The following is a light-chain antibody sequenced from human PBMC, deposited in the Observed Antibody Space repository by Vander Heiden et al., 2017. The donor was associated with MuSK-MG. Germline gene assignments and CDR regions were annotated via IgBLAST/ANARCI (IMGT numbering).Light chain of an antibody. CDR2: SSY. CDR1: SSNIGSQH. V-gene: IGLV1-47*01. Sequence: QPVLSQPPSASGTPAPRVTISCSGSSSNIGSQHIYWYQQLPGTAPTLFIYSSYQRPSGVPHRFSASKSGTSASLAISGLRSEDEADYYCESWDDSLGAVVFGGGTKLTGL. CDR3: ESWDDSLGAVV. J-gene: IGLJ2*01.